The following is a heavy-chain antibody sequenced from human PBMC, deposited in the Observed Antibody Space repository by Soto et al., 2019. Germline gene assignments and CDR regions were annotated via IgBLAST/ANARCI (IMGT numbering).Heavy chain of an antibody. CDR3: ARALYCSDGTCYHPGFFRH. J-gene: IGHJ1*01. Sequence: QVQLVQSGAEVKKPGASVKVSCQTSGYTFTGYGVSWVRQAPGQGLEWLGWISAYNGSTNYAQRFQGRATMTTDTSTTTVYMELRSLRSDDTAIYYCARALYCSDGTCYHPGFFRHWGQGTLVTVSS. V-gene: IGHV1-18*01. D-gene: IGHD2-15*01. CDR2: ISAYNGST. CDR1: GYTFTGYG.